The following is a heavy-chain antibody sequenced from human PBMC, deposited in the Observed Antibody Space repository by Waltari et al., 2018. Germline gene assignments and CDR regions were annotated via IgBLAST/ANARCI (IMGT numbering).Heavy chain of an antibody. CDR3: AREGPPTYYYDSSGYSDAFYI. V-gene: IGHV3-7*01. CDR1: GFTFGSYW. CDR2: IKQDGIEK. D-gene: IGHD3-22*01. Sequence: EVQLVESGGGLVQPGGSLRLSCAAYGFTFGSYWMSWVRRAPGKGQEWVANIKQDGIEKYYVDAVKVRFTISRDNAKNSLYLQMNSLRAEDTAVYYCAREGPPTYYYDSSGYSDAFYIWGQGTMVTVSS. J-gene: IGHJ3*02.